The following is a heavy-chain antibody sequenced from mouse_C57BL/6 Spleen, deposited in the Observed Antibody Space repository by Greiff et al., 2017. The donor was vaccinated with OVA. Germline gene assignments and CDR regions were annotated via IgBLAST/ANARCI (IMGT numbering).Heavy chain of an antibody. CDR3: ARDEIGLRRGFAY. D-gene: IGHD2-4*01. Sequence: VVEPGASVKMSCKASGYTFTDYNMHWVKQSHGKSLEWIGYINPNNGGTSYNQKFKGKATLTVNKSSSTAYMELRSLTSEDSAVYYCARDEIGLRRGFAYWGQGTLVTVSA. CDR1: GYTFTDYN. J-gene: IGHJ3*01. CDR2: INPNNGGT. V-gene: IGHV1-22*01.